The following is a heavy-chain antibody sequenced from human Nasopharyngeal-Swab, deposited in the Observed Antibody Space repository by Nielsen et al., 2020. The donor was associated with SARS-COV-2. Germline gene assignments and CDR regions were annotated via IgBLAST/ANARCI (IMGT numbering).Heavy chain of an antibody. CDR1: GSTFSDYY. CDR3: ASGYYDSSGYVRH. CDR2: ISSSGSTI. J-gene: IGHJ1*01. D-gene: IGHD3-22*01. V-gene: IGHV3-11*04. Sequence: GESLKISCAASGSTFSDYYMSWIRQAPGKGLEWVSYISSSGSTIYYADSVKGRFTISRDNAKNSLYLQMNSLRAEDTAVYYCASGYYDSSGYVRHWGQGTLVTVSS.